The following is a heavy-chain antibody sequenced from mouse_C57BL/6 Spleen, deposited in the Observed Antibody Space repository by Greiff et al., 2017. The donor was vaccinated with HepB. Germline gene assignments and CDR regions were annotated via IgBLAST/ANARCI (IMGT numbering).Heavy chain of an antibody. CDR2: IYPGSGNT. CDR1: GYSFTSYY. J-gene: IGHJ2*01. D-gene: IGHD2-5*01. V-gene: IGHV1-66*01. Sequence: VQLQQSGPELVKPGASVKISCKASGYSFTSYYIHWVKQRPGQGLEWIGWIYPGSGNTKYNEKFKGKATLTADTSSSTAYMQLSSLTSEDSAVYYCARSGPIVTMGFDYWGQGTTLTVSS. CDR3: ARSGPIVTMGFDY.